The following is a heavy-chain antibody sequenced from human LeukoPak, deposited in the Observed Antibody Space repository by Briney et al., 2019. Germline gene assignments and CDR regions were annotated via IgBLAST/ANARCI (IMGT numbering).Heavy chain of an antibody. CDR2: IIPILGIA. CDR3: ARDQGDFDAFDI. J-gene: IGHJ3*02. V-gene: IGHV1-69*04. D-gene: IGHD2-21*02. Sequence: PEASVKVSCKASGGTFSSYAISWVRQTPGQGLEWMGRIIPILGIANYAQKFQGRVTITADKSTSTAYMELSSLRSEDTAVYYCARDQGDFDAFDIWGQGTMVTVSS. CDR1: GGTFSSYA.